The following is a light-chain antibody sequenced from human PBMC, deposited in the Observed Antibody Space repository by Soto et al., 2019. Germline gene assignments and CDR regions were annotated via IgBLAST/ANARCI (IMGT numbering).Light chain of an antibody. Sequence: EILFTESPATLSLSPGERATRSCRASQSVSSYLAWYQQKPGQAPRLLIYDASNRATGIPARLSGSGSGTDFTLTIRSLEPEDFAVYYCQQRSTWITFGQGTRLEIK. V-gene: IGKV3-11*01. CDR3: QQRSTWIT. CDR1: QSVSSY. CDR2: DAS. J-gene: IGKJ5*01.